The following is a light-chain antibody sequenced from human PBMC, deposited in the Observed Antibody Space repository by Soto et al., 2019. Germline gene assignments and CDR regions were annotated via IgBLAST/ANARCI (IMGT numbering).Light chain of an antibody. CDR2: DVS. J-gene: IGKJ4*01. V-gene: IGKV3-11*01. CDR1: QNVDSY. Sequence: EIVLTQSPATLSLSPGERATLSCRASQNVDSYLTWYQQKPGQAPRLLIYDVSKRATGIPVRFSGSGSGTDFTLTISSLEPEDVAIYYCQQRRNWPLTFGGGIKVEIK. CDR3: QQRRNWPLT.